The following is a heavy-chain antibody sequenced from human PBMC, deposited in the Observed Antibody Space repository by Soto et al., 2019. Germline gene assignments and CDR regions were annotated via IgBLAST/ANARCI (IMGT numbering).Heavy chain of an antibody. CDR3: AFGNLSYYFDY. CDR2: IWYDGSDK. D-gene: IGHD3-16*01. J-gene: IGHJ4*02. V-gene: IGHV3-33*01. CDR1: GFTFSGFC. Sequence: GGSLRLSWAASGFTFSGFCIHWVRQAPGKGLEWVAIIWYDGSDKYYADSVRGRFTISRDNSKNTLSLQMNSLRAEDTAVYHCAFGNLSYYFDYWGQGAPVTVSS.